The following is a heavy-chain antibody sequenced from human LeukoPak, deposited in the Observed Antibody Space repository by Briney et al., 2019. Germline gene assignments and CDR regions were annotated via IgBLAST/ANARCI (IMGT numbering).Heavy chain of an antibody. Sequence: PGGSLRLSCAASGFTFSSYSMNWVRQAPGKGLEWVSSISSDSTYIFSADSMKGRFTISRDNAKNSLFLQMNSLRVEDTAVYYCAKDSCSSTGCREYFHHWGQGTLVTVSS. CDR1: GFTFSSYS. D-gene: IGHD2-2*01. J-gene: IGHJ1*01. CDR3: AKDSCSSTGCREYFHH. V-gene: IGHV3-21*01. CDR2: ISSDSTYI.